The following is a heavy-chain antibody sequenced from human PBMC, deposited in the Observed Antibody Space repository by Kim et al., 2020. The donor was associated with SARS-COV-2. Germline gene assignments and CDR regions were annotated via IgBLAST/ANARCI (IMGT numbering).Heavy chain of an antibody. D-gene: IGHD4-17*01. CDR2: ISSSSSYI. Sequence: GGSLRLSCAASGFTFSSYSMNWVRQAPGKGLEWVSSISSSSSYIYYADSVKGRFTISRDNAKNSLYLQMNSLRAEDTAVYYCARDEDTTVDGDDYYYGLDAWGQGTRITVS. V-gene: IGHV3-21*01. CDR3: ARDEDTTVDGDDYYYGLDA. CDR1: GFTFSSYS. J-gene: IGHJ6*02.